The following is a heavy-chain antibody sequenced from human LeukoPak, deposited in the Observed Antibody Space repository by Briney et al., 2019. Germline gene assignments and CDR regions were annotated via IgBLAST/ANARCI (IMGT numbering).Heavy chain of an antibody. Sequence: GGSLRLSCAASGFTFSNVWMSWVRQAPGKGLEWVGRTRNKANNYTTEYAASVKGRFTISRDDSRNSLYLQMNSLKTEDTAVYYCARTPRVRGVFNPFDYWGQGTLVTVSS. J-gene: IGHJ4*02. V-gene: IGHV3-72*01. CDR2: TRNKANNYTT. D-gene: IGHD3-10*01. CDR3: ARTPRVRGVFNPFDY. CDR1: GFTFSNVW.